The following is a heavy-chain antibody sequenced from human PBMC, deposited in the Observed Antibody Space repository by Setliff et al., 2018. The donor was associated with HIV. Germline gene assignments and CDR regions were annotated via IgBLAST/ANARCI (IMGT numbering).Heavy chain of an antibody. J-gene: IGHJ4*02. Sequence: NPSETLSLTCAVYGGSFSGYYWSWIRQAPGKGLEWIGEINPSGSTNYNPSLKSRVTISVDTSKYQVSLKLSSVTAADTAIYYCARRIYGNNPYFDYWSQGTLVTVSS. D-gene: IGHD4-17*01. V-gene: IGHV4-34*01. CDR3: ARRIYGNNPYFDY. CDR2: INPSGST. CDR1: GGSFSGYY.